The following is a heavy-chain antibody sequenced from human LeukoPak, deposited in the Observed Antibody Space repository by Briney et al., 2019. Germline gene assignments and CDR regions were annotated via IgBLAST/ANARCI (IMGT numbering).Heavy chain of an antibody. CDR3: ATDYYYDSSGSYYTVDY. Sequence: PGGSLRLSCAVSGFTVSGNYMTWVRQAPGKGLEWVSLSHSGGNPYYSDSVKGRFTISRDNSKNTVYLQMNSLRDEDTAVYYCATDYYYDSSGSYYTVDYWGQGTLVTVSS. J-gene: IGHJ4*02. V-gene: IGHV3-53*01. CDR2: SHSGGNP. D-gene: IGHD3-22*01. CDR1: GFTVSGNY.